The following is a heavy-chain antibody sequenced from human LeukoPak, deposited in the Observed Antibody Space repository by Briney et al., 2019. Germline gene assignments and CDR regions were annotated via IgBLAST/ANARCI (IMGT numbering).Heavy chain of an antibody. Sequence: GESLKISCKASGYSFTSYWIGWVRQMPGKGLEWMGIIDPSDSETRYTPSFQGQVTISVDESLTTADLQWNSLKASDTAMYYCARQTAMGRSGDYWGQGTLVTVSS. V-gene: IGHV5-51*01. CDR3: ARQTAMGRSGDY. J-gene: IGHJ4*02. D-gene: IGHD5-18*01. CDR1: GYSFTSYW. CDR2: IDPSDSET.